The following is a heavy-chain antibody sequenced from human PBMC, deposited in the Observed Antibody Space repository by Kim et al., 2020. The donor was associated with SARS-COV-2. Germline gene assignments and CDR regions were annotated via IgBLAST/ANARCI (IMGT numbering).Heavy chain of an antibody. CDR3: ARDRGTSGYFGIDY. D-gene: IGHD3-22*01. CDR2: IYYSGST. Sequence: SETLSLTCTVSSGSISSYFWSWIRQPPGKGLEWIGYIYYSGSTNYNPSLKSRVTMSIDTSKNQFSLKLSSVTAADTAVYYCARDRGTSGYFGIDYWGQGT. V-gene: IGHV4-59*01. CDR1: SGSISSYF. J-gene: IGHJ4*02.